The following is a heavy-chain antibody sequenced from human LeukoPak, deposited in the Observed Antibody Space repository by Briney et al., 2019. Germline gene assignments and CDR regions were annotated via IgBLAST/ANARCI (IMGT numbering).Heavy chain of an antibody. CDR1: GGSINYGNYY. Sequence: PSETLSLTCTVSGGSINYGNYYWNWLRQPAGKGLEWIGRFSSTGTTNYNPSLESRVTMSVDSSKNQFSLKLSSVTAADTAVYYCARAPPWLLYAFDTWGQGTMVTVSS. D-gene: IGHD5-12*01. V-gene: IGHV4-61*02. CDR2: FSSTGTT. J-gene: IGHJ3*02. CDR3: ARAPPWLLYAFDT.